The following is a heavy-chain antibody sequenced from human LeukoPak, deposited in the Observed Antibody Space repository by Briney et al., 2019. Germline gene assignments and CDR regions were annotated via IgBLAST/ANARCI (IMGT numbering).Heavy chain of an antibody. Sequence: GSLTLSCAASGFTFTNSWLIWVRPAPGKELEWVANINVDGSDKYYMDSVKGRFTISRDNAKNSLDLQMNSLRAEDTAVYYCVRGGGAVDIWGQGTMVTVSS. CDR1: GFTFTNSW. CDR3: VRGGGAVDI. D-gene: IGHD3-16*01. CDR2: INVDGSDK. J-gene: IGHJ3*02. V-gene: IGHV3-7*02.